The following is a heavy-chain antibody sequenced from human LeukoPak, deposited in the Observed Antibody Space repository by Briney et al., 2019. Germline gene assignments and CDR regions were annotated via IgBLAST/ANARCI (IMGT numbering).Heavy chain of an antibody. Sequence: GGSLRLSCAASGFTFDDYGMSWVRQAPGKGLEWVSGINWNGGSTGYADSVKGRFTISRDNSKNTVYLQMNSLRAEDTALYYCARGGDTAFNFAFDIWGQGTMVTVSS. D-gene: IGHD5-18*01. CDR3: ARGGDTAFNFAFDI. V-gene: IGHV3-20*04. CDR1: GFTFDDYG. J-gene: IGHJ3*02. CDR2: INWNGGST.